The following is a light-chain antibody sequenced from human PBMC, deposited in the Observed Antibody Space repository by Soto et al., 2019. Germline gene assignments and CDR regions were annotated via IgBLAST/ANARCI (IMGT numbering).Light chain of an antibody. V-gene: IGLV2-14*01. Sequence: QSLLAQPASLSVSAGQSITISCTGTSSDIGAYDYVSWFQQHPGKAPKLMISEVNNRPSGVSNRFSGSKSGNTASLTISGLQAEDEADYYCSSYTSSGTLVFGTGTKVTVL. J-gene: IGLJ1*01. CDR2: EVN. CDR1: SSDIGAYDY. CDR3: SSYTSSGTLV.